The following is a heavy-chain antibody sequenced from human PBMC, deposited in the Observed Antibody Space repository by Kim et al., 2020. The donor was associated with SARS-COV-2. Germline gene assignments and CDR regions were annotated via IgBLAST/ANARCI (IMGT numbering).Heavy chain of an antibody. J-gene: IGHJ5*02. D-gene: IGHD3-3*01. V-gene: IGHV4-39*01. CDR2: IYYMGST. CDR3: ARHLVLRFFEWLVWFHP. Sequence: GLEWIVSIYYMGSTHPTPSLEGRVTISVDTSKNAFALELSSVTAADTAVYYWARHLVLRFFEWLVWFHPWGQGTLVTVSS.